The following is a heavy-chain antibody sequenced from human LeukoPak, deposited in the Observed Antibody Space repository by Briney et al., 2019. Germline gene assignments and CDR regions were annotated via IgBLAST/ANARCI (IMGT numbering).Heavy chain of an antibody. D-gene: IGHD1-26*01. Sequence: GSLRLSCAASGFTFSNALMTWVRQAPGKGLEWVGHIKSRTDGGTTDCAAPLKGRFTISRDDSKNTLYLQMNSLKTEDTAVYYCTTWDGVNWGQGTMVTVSP. CDR3: TTWDGVN. CDR2: IKSRTDGGTT. CDR1: GFTFSNAL. V-gene: IGHV3-15*01. J-gene: IGHJ3*01.